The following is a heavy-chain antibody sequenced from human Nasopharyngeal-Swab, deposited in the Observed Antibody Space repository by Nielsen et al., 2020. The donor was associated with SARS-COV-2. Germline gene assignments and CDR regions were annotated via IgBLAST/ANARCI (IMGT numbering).Heavy chain of an antibody. V-gene: IGHV3-21*01. CDR3: ARDHSVAGTDY. CDR1: GFTFSSYS. D-gene: IGHD6-19*01. J-gene: IGHJ4*02. CDR2: ISSSSSYI. Sequence: GGSLRLSCAASGFTFSSYSMNWVRQAPGKGLEWVSSISSSSSYIYYADSVKGRFTISRDNAKNSLHLQMNSLRAEDTAVYYCARDHSVAGTDYWGQGTLVTVSS.